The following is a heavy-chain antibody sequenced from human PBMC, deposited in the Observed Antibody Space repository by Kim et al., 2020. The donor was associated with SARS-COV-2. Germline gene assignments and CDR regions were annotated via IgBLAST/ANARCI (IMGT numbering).Heavy chain of an antibody. Sequence: ASVKVSCKASGYTFTSYGISWVRQAPGQGLEWMGWISAYNGNTNYAQKLQGRVTMTTDTSTSTAYMELRSLRSDDTAVYYCARIHAYGSGTSGFWFDPWGQGTLVTVSS. D-gene: IGHD3-10*01. J-gene: IGHJ5*02. CDR3: ARIHAYGSGTSGFWFDP. V-gene: IGHV1-18*01. CDR2: ISAYNGNT. CDR1: GYTFTSYG.